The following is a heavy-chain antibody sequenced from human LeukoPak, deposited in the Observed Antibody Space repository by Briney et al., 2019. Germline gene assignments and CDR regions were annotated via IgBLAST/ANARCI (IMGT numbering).Heavy chain of an antibody. CDR1: GGSISSYY. J-gene: IGHJ4*02. Sequence: SETLSLTCTVSGGSISSYYWSWIRQPAGKGLEWIGRIYTSGSTNYNPSLESRVTMSIDTSKNQFSLMLTSVTAADTATYYCARETSLAGFASGLGFNYWGQGILVTVSS. D-gene: IGHD6-19*01. CDR2: IYTSGST. CDR3: ARETSLAGFASGLGFNY. V-gene: IGHV4-4*07.